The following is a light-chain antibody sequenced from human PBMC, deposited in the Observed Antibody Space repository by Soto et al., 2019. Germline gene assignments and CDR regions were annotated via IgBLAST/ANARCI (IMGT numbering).Light chain of an antibody. CDR2: AAS. J-gene: IGKJ1*01. Sequence: IQMTQSPSSLSASVGDRVTITCRASQGIRNDLGWYQQKPGKAPKLLIYAASSLQSGVPSRFSGSGSGTDFTLTISRLEPEDFAVYYCQQYGRSPTTFGQGTKVDI. CDR1: QGIRND. CDR3: QQYGRSPTT. V-gene: IGKV1-17*01.